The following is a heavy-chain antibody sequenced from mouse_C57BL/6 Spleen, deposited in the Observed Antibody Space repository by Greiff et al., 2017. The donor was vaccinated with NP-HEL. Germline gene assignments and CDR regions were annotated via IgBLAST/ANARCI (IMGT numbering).Heavy chain of an antibody. CDR2: IDPEDGET. CDR1: GFNIKDYY. J-gene: IGHJ3*01. Sequence: VQLQQSGAELVKPGASVKLSCTASGFNIKDYYMHWVKQRTEQGLEWIGRIDPEDGETKYVQKFQGKATITADTSSNTAYLQLSSLTSEDTAVYYCAGPDRDGAWFADWGQGTPVTVSA. V-gene: IGHV14-2*01. CDR3: AGPDRDGAWFAD.